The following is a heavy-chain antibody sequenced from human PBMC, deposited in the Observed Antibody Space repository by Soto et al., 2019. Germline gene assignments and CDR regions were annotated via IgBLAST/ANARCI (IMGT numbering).Heavy chain of an antibody. CDR2: IIPIFGAA. CDR1: AGTFSSYA. V-gene: IGHV1-69*01. J-gene: IGHJ5*02. Sequence: QVQLVQSGAEVKKPGSSVKVSCKASAGTFSSYAISWVRQAPGQGLEWLGGIIPIFGAANYAQKFQGRVTITADESTRQAHMAISSLRSEDTAVYDWARGPVAATVLYDPWYQRPLVTVSS. D-gene: IGHD6-25*01. CDR3: ARGPVAATVLYDP.